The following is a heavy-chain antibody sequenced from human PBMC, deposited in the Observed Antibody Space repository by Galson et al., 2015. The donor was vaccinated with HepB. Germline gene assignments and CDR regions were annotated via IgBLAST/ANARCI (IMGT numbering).Heavy chain of an antibody. CDR3: ARSPLRFLDWLPYYDYYYMDV. Sequence: SVTVSCKASGYTSTDYVVNWVRQAPGQGLEWMGWMNTNSGKPTYAPGFPGRFVYSLDTTVTTSYLQISSLETDDTAVYYCARSPLRFLDWLPYYDYYYMDVWGEGTTVTVSS. CDR2: MNTNSGKP. CDR1: GYTSTDYV. D-gene: IGHD3-3*01. V-gene: IGHV7-4-1*02. J-gene: IGHJ6*03.